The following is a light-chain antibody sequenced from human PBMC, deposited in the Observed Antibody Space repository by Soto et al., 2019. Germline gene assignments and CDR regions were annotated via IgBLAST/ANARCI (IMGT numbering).Light chain of an antibody. V-gene: IGLV1-44*01. CDR2: NDN. J-gene: IGLJ3*02. CDR3: STWDVSMNTRV. Sequence: QSVLTQPPSASGSPGQRVTISCTGSSSDIGSKNLNWFQQVPATTPKILIYNDNQRPSGVPDRFSASKSGTYASLLISALQYDDEADYYCSTWDVSMNTRVFGGGTKLTVL. CDR1: SSDIGSKN.